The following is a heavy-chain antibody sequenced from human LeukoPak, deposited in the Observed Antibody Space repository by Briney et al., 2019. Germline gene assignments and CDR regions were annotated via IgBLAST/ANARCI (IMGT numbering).Heavy chain of an antibody. J-gene: IGHJ6*04. V-gene: IGHV3-7*01. CDR2: IKEDGSEK. Sequence: GGSLRLSCAASGFTFSNFWMTWVRQAPGKGLEWVANIKEDGSEKYYVDSVKGRFTISRDNAKNSLYLQMNSLRAEDTAVYYCAELGITMIGGVWGKGTTVTISS. D-gene: IGHD3-10*02. CDR3: AELGITMIGGV. CDR1: GFTFSNFW.